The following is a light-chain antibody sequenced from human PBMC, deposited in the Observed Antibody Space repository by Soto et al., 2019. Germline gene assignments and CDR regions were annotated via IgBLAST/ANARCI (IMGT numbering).Light chain of an antibody. Sequence: EIVLTQSPGTLSLSPGERATLSCRASQSVSSSYLAWYQQKPGQAPRLLIYGASSRATGIPDRFSGSGSGTDFTLTINGLEHXXXXXXXXXXXGTSPPAFGGGTKVGIK. V-gene: IGKV3-20*01. J-gene: IGKJ4*01. CDR2: GAS. CDR1: QSVSSSY. CDR3: XXXGTSPPA.